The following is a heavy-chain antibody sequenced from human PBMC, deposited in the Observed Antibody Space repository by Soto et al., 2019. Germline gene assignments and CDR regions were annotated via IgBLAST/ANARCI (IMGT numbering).Heavy chain of an antibody. CDR1: GFTFSDYY. J-gene: IGHJ6*03. CDR2: ISSSGSTI. V-gene: IGHV3-11*01. CDR3: ARDPRYCRSASCYDAYYYYCMDV. D-gene: IGHD2-2*01. Sequence: QVQLVESGGGLVKPGGSLRLSCAASGFTFSDYYMTWIRQAPGKGLEWVSHISSSGSTIFYADSVKGRFTISRDNAKNSLYLQMTSLRAADTAVYYCARDPRYCRSASCYDAYYYYCMDVWGKGTTVTVSS.